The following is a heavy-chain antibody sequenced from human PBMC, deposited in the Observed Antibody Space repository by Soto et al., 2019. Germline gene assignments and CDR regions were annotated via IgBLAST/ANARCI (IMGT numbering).Heavy chain of an antibody. CDR3: ARQRSYQYDSSGFLNIYDLDV. J-gene: IGHJ6*04. CDR1: GYSFISNW. Sequence: PGESLKISFKTSGYSFISNWISWVRKKPLKVQERGAAIYPGDSYTRYSPSFQGQVTVSADKSITTAYLQWSSLKAPDSAVYYCARQRSYQYDSSGFLNIYDLDVWGKGTTVTVSS. CDR2: IYPGDSYT. D-gene: IGHD3-22*01. V-gene: IGHV5-51*01.